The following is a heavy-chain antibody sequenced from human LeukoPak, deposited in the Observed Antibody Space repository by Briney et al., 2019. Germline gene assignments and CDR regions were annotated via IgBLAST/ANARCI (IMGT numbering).Heavy chain of an antibody. CDR2: IKQDGSEK. CDR3: ARGARGDS. J-gene: IGHJ4*02. V-gene: IGHV3-7*04. Sequence: PGGSLRLSCAASGFTFSPDWMSWVRQAPGKGLEWVADIKQDGSEKYYVDSVKGRFTISRDNAKKSLYLEMNSLTTEDTAVYYCARGARGDSRGQGSLVTVSS. CDR1: GFTFSPDW.